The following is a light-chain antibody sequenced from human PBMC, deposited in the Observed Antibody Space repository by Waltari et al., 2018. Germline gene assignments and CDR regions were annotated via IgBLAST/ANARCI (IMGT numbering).Light chain of an antibody. J-gene: IGLJ2*01. Sequence: SYELTQPPSLSVSPGQTASITCPGAELGEYYVSWYHQSPGQSPLLLIYQASKRPSGIPERFSGSNSGNTATLTISGTQAMDESDYYCQAWDSSAVVFGGGTKLTVL. CDR2: QAS. CDR1: ELGEYY. V-gene: IGLV3-1*01. CDR3: QAWDSSAVV.